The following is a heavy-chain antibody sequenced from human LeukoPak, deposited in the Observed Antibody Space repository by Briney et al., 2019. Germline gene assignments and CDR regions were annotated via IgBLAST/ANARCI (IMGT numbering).Heavy chain of an antibody. J-gene: IGHJ3*02. V-gene: IGHV3-74*01. Sequence: GGSLRLSCAASGFTFSSYWMHWVRQAPGKGLVWVSRINSDGSTTSYADSVKGRFTISRDNAKNTLYLQMNSLRAEDTAVYYCAREITYYYDSSGYWDAFDIWGQGTMVTVSS. CDR3: AREITYYYDSSGYWDAFDI. D-gene: IGHD3-22*01. CDR1: GFTFSSYW. CDR2: INSDGSTT.